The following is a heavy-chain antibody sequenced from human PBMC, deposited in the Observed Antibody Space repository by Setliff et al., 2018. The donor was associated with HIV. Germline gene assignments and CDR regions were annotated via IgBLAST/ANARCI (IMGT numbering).Heavy chain of an antibody. J-gene: IGHJ1*01. D-gene: IGHD6-25*01. CDR2: IIPISGTV. CDR1: RSTFNSHT. Sequence: SVKVSCKASRSTFNSHTINWVRQAPGQGLDWMGGIIPISGTVNYAQKFWGRVTITTHESTSTAYMELSSLRPEDTAVYYCARDSSGGPTDFQHWGQGTLVTVSS. CDR3: ARDSSGGPTDFQH. V-gene: IGHV1-69*05.